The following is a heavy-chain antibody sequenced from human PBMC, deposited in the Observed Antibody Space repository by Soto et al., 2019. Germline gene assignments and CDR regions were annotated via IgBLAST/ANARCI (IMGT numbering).Heavy chain of an antibody. CDR1: GGSIISSNW. V-gene: IGHV4-4*02. CDR3: ARDIRGYSRAFDY. D-gene: IGHD5-18*01. J-gene: IGHJ4*02. CDR2: IYHSGST. Sequence: SETLSLTCAVSGGSIISSNWCSCVRQPPGKGLEWIGEIYHSGSTNYNPSLKSRVTISVDKSKNQFSLKLTSVTAADTAVYYCARDIRGYSRAFDYWGQGTLVTVSS.